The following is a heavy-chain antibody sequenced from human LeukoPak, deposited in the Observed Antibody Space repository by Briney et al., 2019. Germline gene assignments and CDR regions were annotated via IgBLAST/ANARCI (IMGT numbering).Heavy chain of an antibody. J-gene: IGHJ6*02. CDR2: IYTSGST. D-gene: IGHD6-19*01. Sequence: SETLSLTCTVSGGSISSYYWSWIRQPAGKGLEWIGRIYTSGSTNYNPSLKSRVTMSVDTSKNQFSLKLSSVTAADTAVYYCARGCLAVAGTNYYYYYYGMDVWGQGTTVTVSS. V-gene: IGHV4-4*07. CDR3: ARGCLAVAGTNYYYYYYGMDV. CDR1: GGSISSYY.